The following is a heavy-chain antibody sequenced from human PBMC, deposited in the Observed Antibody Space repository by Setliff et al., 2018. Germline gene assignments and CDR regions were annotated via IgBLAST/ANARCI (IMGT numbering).Heavy chain of an antibody. CDR3: AREQGRSYYDSSGFDS. CDR2: IHFSGST. D-gene: IGHD3-22*01. Sequence: SETLSPTCNVSGASVSSHYWDWIRLAPGKGVEWIGYIHFSGSTDYNPSLKSRVTMSMDTSKTHFSLKLTSLTAADTAVYYCAREQGRSYYDSSGFDSWGQGTLVTVSS. V-gene: IGHV4-59*02. CDR1: GASVSSHY. J-gene: IGHJ4*02.